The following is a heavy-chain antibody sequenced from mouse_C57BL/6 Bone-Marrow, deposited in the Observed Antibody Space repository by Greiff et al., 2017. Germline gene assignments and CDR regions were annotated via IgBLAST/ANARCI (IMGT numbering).Heavy chain of an antibody. CDR3: ARKALYSWFAY. J-gene: IGHJ3*01. D-gene: IGHD2-1*01. Sequence: VQLQQSGPVLVKPGASVKMSCKASGYTFTDYYMNWVKQSHGKSLEWIGVINPYNGGTSYNQTFKGKATLTVDKSSSTAYMELNSLTSEDSAVYYCARKALYSWFAYWGQGTLVTVSA. CDR2: INPYNGGT. CDR1: GYTFTDYY. V-gene: IGHV1-19*01.